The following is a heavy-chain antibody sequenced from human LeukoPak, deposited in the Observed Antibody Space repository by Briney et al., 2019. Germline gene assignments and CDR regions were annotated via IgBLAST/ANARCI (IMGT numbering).Heavy chain of an antibody. CDR3: TAYGFDY. CDR2: IKTNSDGGTT. J-gene: IGHJ4*02. Sequence: KSGGSLILSCAASGFTFSNAWMNWVRQAPGKGLEWLGRIKTNSDGGTTDYAAPVKGRFTISRDDSKNTWYLQMNSLKTEDTAVYYCTAYGFDYWGQGTLVTVSS. D-gene: IGHD3-10*01. V-gene: IGHV3-15*01. CDR1: GFTFSNAW.